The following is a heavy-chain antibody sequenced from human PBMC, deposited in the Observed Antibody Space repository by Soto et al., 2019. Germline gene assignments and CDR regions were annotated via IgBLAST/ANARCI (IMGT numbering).Heavy chain of an antibody. CDR1: GYTFTRYG. CDR3: AMVDVYVTPSPQDV. D-gene: IGHD3-16*01. CDR2: INTYNGNT. Sequence: QVQLVQSGAEVKNPGASVKVYCKASGYTFTRYGIGWARQAPGQGLEWMGWINTYNGNTNYAQNVQGRVTLTTDTSTSTAYMELRSLTSNDTAIYYCAMVDVYVTPSPQDVWGQGTTVIVSS. J-gene: IGHJ6*02. V-gene: IGHV1-18*01.